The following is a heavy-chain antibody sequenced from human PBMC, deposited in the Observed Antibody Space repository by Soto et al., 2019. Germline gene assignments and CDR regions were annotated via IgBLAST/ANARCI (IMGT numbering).Heavy chain of an antibody. J-gene: IGHJ3*02. CDR2: ISAYNGNT. V-gene: IGHV1-18*01. CDR1: GYTFTSYG. CDR3: AFVVVPAYSTHIDAFDI. Sequence: ASVKVSCKASGYTFTSYGISWVRQAPGQGLEWMGWISAYNGNTNYAQKLQGRVTMTTDTSTSTAYMELRSLRSDDTAVYYCAFVVVPAYSTHIDAFDIWGQGTMVTVSS. D-gene: IGHD2-2*01.